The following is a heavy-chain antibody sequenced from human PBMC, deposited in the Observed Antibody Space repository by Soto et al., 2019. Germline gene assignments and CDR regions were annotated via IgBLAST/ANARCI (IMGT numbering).Heavy chain of an antibody. J-gene: IGHJ4*02. Sequence: ASVKVSCKASGYTFTGYGISWVRQAPGQGLEWMGWISAYNGNTNYAQKLQGRVTMTTDTSTSTAYMELRSLRSDDTAVYYCAREVIAAAGTEGADYWGQGTLVTVSS. V-gene: IGHV1-18*01. CDR3: AREVIAAAGTEGADY. D-gene: IGHD6-13*01. CDR1: GYTFTGYG. CDR2: ISAYNGNT.